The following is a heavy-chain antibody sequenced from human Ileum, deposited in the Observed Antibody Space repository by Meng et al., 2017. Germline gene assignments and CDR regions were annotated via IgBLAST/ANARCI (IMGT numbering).Heavy chain of an antibody. Sequence: QPQPVGAGMLTPSDTLSLPCAVYGGCVSGYYWSWTRQPPGKGLEWIGEINHSGSTNYNPSLKSRVTISVDTSKNQFSLKLSSVTAADTAVYYCARGWYYDYVWGSYRDHMFDYWGQGTLVTVSS. CDR3: ARGWYYDYVWGSYRDHMFDY. J-gene: IGHJ4*02. CDR1: GGCVSGYY. V-gene: IGHV4-34*01. CDR2: INHSGST. D-gene: IGHD3-16*02.